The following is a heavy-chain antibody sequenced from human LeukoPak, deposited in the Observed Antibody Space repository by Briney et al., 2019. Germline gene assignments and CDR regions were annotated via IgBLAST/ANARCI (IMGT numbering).Heavy chain of an antibody. CDR2: IYYSGST. D-gene: IGHD6-13*01. Sequence: SETLSLTCTVSGGSISSSSYYWGWIRQPPGKGLEWIGSIYYSGSTYYNPSLKSRVTISVDTSKNQFSLKLSSVTAADTAVYYCARDASMAAAGLDYWGQGTLVTVSS. V-gene: IGHV4-39*07. CDR1: GGSISSSSYY. J-gene: IGHJ4*02. CDR3: ARDASMAAAGLDY.